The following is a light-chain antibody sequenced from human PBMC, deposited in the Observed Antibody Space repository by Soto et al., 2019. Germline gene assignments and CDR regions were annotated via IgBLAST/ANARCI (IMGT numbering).Light chain of an antibody. Sequence: DIQMTQSPSSLSASVGDRVTITCRASQSISNNLNWYQQKPGKAPKLLIYAASSLQSGVPSRFSGSGSGTDFTLTISSLQPEDFATYSCQQSYSTPRTFGQGTKVDIK. CDR3: QQSYSTPRT. J-gene: IGKJ1*01. CDR1: QSISNN. CDR2: AAS. V-gene: IGKV1-39*01.